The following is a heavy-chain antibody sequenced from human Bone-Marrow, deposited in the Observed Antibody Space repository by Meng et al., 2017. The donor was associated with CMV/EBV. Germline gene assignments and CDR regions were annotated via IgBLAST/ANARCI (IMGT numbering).Heavy chain of an antibody. J-gene: IGHJ4*02. V-gene: IGHV3-30*02. D-gene: IGHD4-11*01. Sequence: GESLKISCAASGFTFSSYGMHWVRQAPGKGLEWVAFIRYDGSNKYYADSVKGRFTISRDNSKNTLDLQMNSLGAEDTAVYYCAKEPVNYWGQGTLVTVSS. CDR1: GFTFSSYG. CDR2: IRYDGSNK. CDR3: AKEPVNY.